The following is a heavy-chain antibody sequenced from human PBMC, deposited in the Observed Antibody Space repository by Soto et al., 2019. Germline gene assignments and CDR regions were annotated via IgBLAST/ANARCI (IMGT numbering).Heavy chain of an antibody. CDR1: GASITGSSC. CDR3: ARGMTPPGAPAWYYFDS. V-gene: IGHV4-4*07. J-gene: IGHJ4*02. D-gene: IGHD2-8*02. CDR2: FSLSGTT. Sequence: PSETQSLTCTVAGASITGSSCWSWIRPPAGKGLEWIGRFSLSGTTNYNPSLRSRVTMSADVSKNQFSLRLTSVTAADTALYYCARGMTPPGAPAWYYFDSWGQGTLVTVSS.